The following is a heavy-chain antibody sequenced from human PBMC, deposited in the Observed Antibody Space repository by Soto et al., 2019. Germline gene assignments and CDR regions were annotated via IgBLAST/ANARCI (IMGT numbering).Heavy chain of an antibody. D-gene: IGHD5-12*01. Sequence: EVQLVESGGTLVQPGGSLRLSCTASTFTFNTYWMHWVRQAPGKGLVWVSRINSDGTKTTYADSVKGRFTISRDNAKNTVYRQMYSLRAEDTAMYYCATVATNSYNWVDPWGQATLVTVSS. CDR3: ATVATNSYNWVDP. CDR2: INSDGTKT. CDR1: TFTFNTYW. J-gene: IGHJ5*02. V-gene: IGHV3-74*03.